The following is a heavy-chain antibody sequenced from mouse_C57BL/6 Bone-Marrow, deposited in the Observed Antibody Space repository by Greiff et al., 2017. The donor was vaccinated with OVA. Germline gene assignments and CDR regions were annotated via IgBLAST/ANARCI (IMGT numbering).Heavy chain of an antibody. CDR1: GYTFTSYW. CDR2: IDPSDSYT. Sequence: QVQLQQPGAELVKPGASVKLSCKASGYTFTSYWMQWVKQRPGQGLEWIGEIDPSDSYTNYNQKFKGKATLTVDTSSSTAYMQRSSLTSEDSAVYYCARSANWDMYAMDYWGQGTSVTVSS. CDR3: ARSANWDMYAMDY. D-gene: IGHD4-1*01. J-gene: IGHJ4*01. V-gene: IGHV1-50*01.